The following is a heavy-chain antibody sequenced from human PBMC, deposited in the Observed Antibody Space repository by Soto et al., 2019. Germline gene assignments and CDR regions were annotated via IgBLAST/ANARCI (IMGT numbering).Heavy chain of an antibody. CDR1: GFTFSSYG. V-gene: IGHV3-30*18. D-gene: IGHD5-18*01. CDR2: ISYDGSNR. Sequence: QVQLVESGGGVVQPGRSLRLSCAASGFTFSSYGMHWVRQAPGKGLEWVAVISYDGSNRYYADSVKGRFTISRDNSKNTLYMQMNSLRAEDTAVYYWAKVRVGTAMVTVYGMDVWGQGTTVTVSS. CDR3: AKVRVGTAMVTVYGMDV. J-gene: IGHJ6*02.